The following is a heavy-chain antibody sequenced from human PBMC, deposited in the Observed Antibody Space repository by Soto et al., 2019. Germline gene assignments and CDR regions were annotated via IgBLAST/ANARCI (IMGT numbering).Heavy chain of an antibody. J-gene: IGHJ5*02. V-gene: IGHV4-31*03. D-gene: IGHD6-19*01. CDR2: FYSSGSI. Sequence: PSETLSLTCFVSGYSISAGGYYWSWIRHHPGKGLEWIGSFYSSGSIIYNPSLRSRVSISGDTSSNQFSMSLTSVTAADTARYYCARMYSSGSGWFHPWGQGTLVTSP. CDR3: ARMYSSGSGWFHP. CDR1: GYSISAGGYY.